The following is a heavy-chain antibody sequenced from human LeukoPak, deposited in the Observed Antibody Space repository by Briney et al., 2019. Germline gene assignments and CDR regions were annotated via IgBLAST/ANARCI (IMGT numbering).Heavy chain of an antibody. CDR1: GGTFSSYA. J-gene: IGHJ3*02. V-gene: IGHV1-69*04. D-gene: IGHD3-3*01. Sequence: SVKVSCKASGGTFSSYAISWVRQAPGQGLEWMGRIIPILGIANYAQKFQGRVTITADKSTSTAYMELSSLKASDTAMYYCARPAGVVIANDAFDIWGQGTMVTVSS. CDR3: ARPAGVVIANDAFDI. CDR2: IIPILGIA.